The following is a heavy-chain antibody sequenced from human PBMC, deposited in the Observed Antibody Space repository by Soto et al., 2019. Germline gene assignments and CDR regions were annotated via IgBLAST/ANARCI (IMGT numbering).Heavy chain of an antibody. CDR2: ISWNSGSI. V-gene: IGHV3-9*01. CDR1: GFTFDDYA. CDR3: AKDLSGDYIFDY. Sequence: DVQLVESGGGLVQPGRSLRLSCAASGFTFDDYAMHWVRQAPGKGLEWVSGISWNSGSIGYADSVKGRFTISRDNAKNSLYLQMNSLRAEDTALYYCAKDLSGDYIFDYWGQGTLVTVSS. J-gene: IGHJ4*02. D-gene: IGHD4-4*01.